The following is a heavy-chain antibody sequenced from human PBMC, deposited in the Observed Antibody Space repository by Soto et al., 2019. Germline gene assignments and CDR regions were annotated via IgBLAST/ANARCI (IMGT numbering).Heavy chain of an antibody. CDR1: GYTFTHYG. D-gene: IGHD3-10*01. CDR2: ISAFNGNT. Sequence: QVQLVQSGAEVRKPGASVKVSCKASGYTFTHYGISWVRQAPGQGLAWMGWISAFNGNTKYVENFQDRVTMTTDTSTNTSYLKLRSLRSDDTAMYYCARVYGSGSYIAFDIWGQGTMVTVSS. J-gene: IGHJ3*02. V-gene: IGHV1-18*01. CDR3: ARVYGSGSYIAFDI.